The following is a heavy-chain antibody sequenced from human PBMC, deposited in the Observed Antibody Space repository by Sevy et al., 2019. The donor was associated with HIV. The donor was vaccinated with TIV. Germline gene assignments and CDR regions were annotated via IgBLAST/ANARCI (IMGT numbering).Heavy chain of an antibody. CDR3: ARAIALADSY. V-gene: IGHV3-7*01. J-gene: IGHJ4*02. CDR1: GFTFSIYW. D-gene: IGHD6-13*01. CDR2: IKPDGSKK. Sequence: GGSLRLSCAASGFTFSIYWMTWVRQAPGKGLEWVANIKPDGSKKYYVDSVKGRSTISRDNAENSLYLQMNSLRAEDTAVYYCARAIALADSYWGQGTQVTVSS.